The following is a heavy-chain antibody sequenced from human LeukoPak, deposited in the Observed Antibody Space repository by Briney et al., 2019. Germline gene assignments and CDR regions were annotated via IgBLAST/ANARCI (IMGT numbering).Heavy chain of an antibody. J-gene: IGHJ1*01. Sequence: MSSETLSLTCTVSGGSISSSSYYWGWIRQPPGKGLEWIGSIYYSGSTYYNQSLKSRVTISVDTSKNPFSLKLSSVTAGDTAVYYCARDYNPERWLHHWGQGTLVPVSS. CDR3: ARDYNPERWLHH. CDR2: IYYSGST. CDR1: GGSISSSSYY. D-gene: IGHD5-24*01. V-gene: IGHV4-39*02.